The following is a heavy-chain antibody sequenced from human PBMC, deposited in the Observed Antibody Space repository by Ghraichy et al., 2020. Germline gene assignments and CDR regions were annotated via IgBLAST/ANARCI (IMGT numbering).Heavy chain of an antibody. V-gene: IGHV3-30*02. CDR3: AKGGWNDAGLDAFDI. CDR2: IRYDGSNK. D-gene: IGHD1-1*01. CDR1: GFTFSSYG. J-gene: IGHJ3*02. Sequence: GGSLRLSCAASGFTFSSYGMHWVRQAPGNGLEWVAFIRYDGSNKYYADSVKGRFTISRDNSKNTLYLQMNSLRAEDTAVYYCAKGGWNDAGLDAFDIWGQGTMVTVSS.